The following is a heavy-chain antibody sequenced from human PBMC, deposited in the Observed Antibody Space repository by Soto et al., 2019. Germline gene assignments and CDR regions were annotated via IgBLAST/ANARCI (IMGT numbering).Heavy chain of an antibody. Sequence: GGSLRLSCAASGFTFSSYSMNWVRQAPGKGLEWVSSISSSSSYIYYADSVKGPFTISRDNAKNSLYLQMNSLRAEDTAVYYCARVQPAYSSGWYSYYYYGMDVWGQGTTVTVSS. CDR1: GFTFSSYS. CDR3: ARVQPAYSSGWYSYYYYGMDV. V-gene: IGHV3-21*01. D-gene: IGHD6-19*01. CDR2: ISSSSSYI. J-gene: IGHJ6*02.